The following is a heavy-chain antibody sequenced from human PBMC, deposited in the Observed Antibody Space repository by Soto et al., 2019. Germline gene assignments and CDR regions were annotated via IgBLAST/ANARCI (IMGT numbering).Heavy chain of an antibody. CDR3: AKDGKNFRVAGPFDY. CDR2: ISWNSGSI. V-gene: IGHV3-9*01. CDR1: GFTFDDYA. J-gene: IGHJ4*02. D-gene: IGHD6-19*01. Sequence: GGSLRLSCAASGFTFDDYAMHWVRQAPGKGLEWVSGISWNSGSIGYADSVKGRFTISRDNAKNSLYLQMNSLRAEDTALYYCAKDGKNFRVAGPFDYWGQGTLVTVSS.